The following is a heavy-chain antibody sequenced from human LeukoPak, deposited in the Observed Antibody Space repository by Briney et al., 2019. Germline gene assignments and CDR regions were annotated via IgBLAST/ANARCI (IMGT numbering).Heavy chain of an antibody. Sequence: GGSLRLSCAASGFAFSSYAMSWVRQAPGKGLEWVSAIDSSGDNTYYADPVKGRFTISRDNSKNTLYLQMNSLRAEDTAIYYCVREQWLIGYHFDSWGQGTLVTVSS. CDR2: IDSSGDNT. CDR3: VREQWLIGYHFDS. D-gene: IGHD6-19*01. V-gene: IGHV3-23*01. CDR1: GFAFSSYA. J-gene: IGHJ4*02.